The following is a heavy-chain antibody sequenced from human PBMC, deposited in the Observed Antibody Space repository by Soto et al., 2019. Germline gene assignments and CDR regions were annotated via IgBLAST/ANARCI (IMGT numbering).Heavy chain of an antibody. V-gene: IGHV1-18*01. CDR2: ISDYNGNT. CDR1: GYTFTSYG. J-gene: IGHJ6*02. CDR3: ARDRGAYGMDV. Sequence: QVQLVQSGAEVKKPGASVKVSCKAPGYTFTSYGISWVRQAPGQGLEWMGWISDYNGNTNYAQKLQGRVTMTTDTSTSTGYMELRSLRSDDTAVYYCARDRGAYGMDVWGQGTTVTVSS.